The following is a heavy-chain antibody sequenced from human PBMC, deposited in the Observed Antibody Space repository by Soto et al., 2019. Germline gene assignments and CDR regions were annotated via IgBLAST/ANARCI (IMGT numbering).Heavy chain of an antibody. CDR1: GGSISSGEYY. CDR2: IYYSGST. V-gene: IGHV4-30-4*01. J-gene: IGHJ6*02. CDR3: ARDARGYCSGGSCYYYYGMDV. Sequence: SETLSLTCTVSGGSISSGEYYWILILHPPWKGLDWIGYIYYSGSTYYSPSLKSRVTISVDTSKNQFSLKLSSVTAADTAVYYCARDARGYCSGGSCYYYYGMDVWGQGTTVTVYS. D-gene: IGHD2-15*01.